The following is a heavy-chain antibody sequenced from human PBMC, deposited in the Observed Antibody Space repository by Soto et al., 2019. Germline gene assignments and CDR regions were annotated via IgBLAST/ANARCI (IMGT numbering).Heavy chain of an antibody. CDR2: IWSDGNNR. V-gene: IGHV3-33*01. CDR3: ARDSIRVPADFDY. D-gene: IGHD1-20*01. J-gene: IGHJ4*02. CDR1: GFTFTNYG. Sequence: QVQLVESGGGVVQPGRSLRLSCAASGFTFTNYGFHWVRQAPGKGPEWVAAIWSDGNNRYNGGAVEGRFTISKDNSKNMLYLQMNDLRVEDTALYYCARDSIRVPADFDYWGQGTLVTVSS.